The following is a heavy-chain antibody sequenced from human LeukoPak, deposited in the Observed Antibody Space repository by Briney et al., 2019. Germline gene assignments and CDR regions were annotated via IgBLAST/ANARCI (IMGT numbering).Heavy chain of an antibody. CDR3: ARDILVGATRYFDY. V-gene: IGHV3-7*01. CDR2: IKEDGSEK. CDR1: GFIVNRNY. J-gene: IGHJ4*02. D-gene: IGHD1-26*01. Sequence: GGSLRLSCAPSGFIVNRNYMNWVRQVPGKGLEWVANIKEDGSEKYYVESMKGRFTISRDNVKNSLYLQINSLRAEDTAVYYCARDILVGATRYFDYWGQGTLVTVSS.